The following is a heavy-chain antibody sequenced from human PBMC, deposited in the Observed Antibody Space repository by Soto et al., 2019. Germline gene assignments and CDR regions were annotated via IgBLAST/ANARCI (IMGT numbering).Heavy chain of an antibody. CDR3: ARDPEIFDY. CDR2: IYYSGST. CDR1: GGSISSYY. V-gene: IGHV4-59*01. Sequence: KTSETPSLTCTVSGGSISSYYWSWIRQPPGKGLGWIGYIYYSGSTNYNPSLKSRVTISVDTSKNQFSLKLSSVTAADTAVYYCARDPEIFDYWGQGTLVTVSS. J-gene: IGHJ4*02.